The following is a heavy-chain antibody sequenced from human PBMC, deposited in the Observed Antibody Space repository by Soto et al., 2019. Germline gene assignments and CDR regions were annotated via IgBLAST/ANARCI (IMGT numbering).Heavy chain of an antibody. Sequence: SETLSLTCTVSGDSIGSGGYYWAWIRQHPGKGLEWIGSTYYGGSTYYNPSLKSRISISVDTSKNQFSLKVSSVTAADTAVYYCARGLGLGYCSLTSCLQFDYWGQGAPVTVSS. CDR2: TYYGGST. CDR1: GDSIGSGGYY. V-gene: IGHV4-31*03. CDR3: ARGLGLGYCSLTSCLQFDY. D-gene: IGHD2-15*01. J-gene: IGHJ4*02.